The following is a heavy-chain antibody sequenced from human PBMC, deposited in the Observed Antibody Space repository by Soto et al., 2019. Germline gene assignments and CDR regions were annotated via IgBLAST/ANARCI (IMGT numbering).Heavy chain of an antibody. CDR3: AREGQWLVRLGGVQYHGMDV. V-gene: IGHV1-69*01. Sequence: QVQLVQAGAEVKKPGSSVKVSCKASGGTFSSSAISWVRQAPGQGLAWMGGIIPIFGTANYAQKLQGRVTIAADASAYTAYMELSSLTSEDTAIYFCAREGQWLVRLGGVQYHGMDVWGQWTTVTVSS. CDR1: GGTFSSSA. CDR2: IIPIFGTA. D-gene: IGHD6-19*01. J-gene: IGHJ6*02.